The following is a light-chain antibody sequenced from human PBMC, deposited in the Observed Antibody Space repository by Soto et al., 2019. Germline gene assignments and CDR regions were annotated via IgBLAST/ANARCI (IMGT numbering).Light chain of an antibody. CDR3: QSYDTSMIAWV. CDR2: GDI. Sequence: QYALTQPHSVYGAPGQRVAISCTGSSSNLGADFYVHWYQQIPGTAPKLLIYGDINRPSGFPDRFSGSKSGTSASLAITGRQADDEADYYCQSYDTSMIAWVFGGGTKLTVL. CDR1: SSNLGADFY. V-gene: IGLV1-40*01. J-gene: IGLJ3*02.